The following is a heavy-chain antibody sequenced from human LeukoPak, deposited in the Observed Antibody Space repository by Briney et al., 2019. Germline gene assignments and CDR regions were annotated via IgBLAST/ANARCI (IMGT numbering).Heavy chain of an antibody. J-gene: IGHJ4*02. Sequence: GGSLRPSCAASGFTFSSYEINWVRQAPGKGLEWVSYISSSGSTIYYADSVKGRFTISRDNAKNSLYLQMNSLRAEDTAVYYCARDNYYYDSSGYFDYLGQGTLVTVSS. CDR2: ISSSGSTI. V-gene: IGHV3-48*03. D-gene: IGHD3-22*01. CDR1: GFTFSSYE. CDR3: ARDNYYYDSSGYFDY.